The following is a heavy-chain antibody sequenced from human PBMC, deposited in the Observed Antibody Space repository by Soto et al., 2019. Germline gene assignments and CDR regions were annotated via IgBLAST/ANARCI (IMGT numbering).Heavy chain of an antibody. CDR1: GGTFSNYV. Sequence: QVQLVQSGAAVKKPGSSVKVSCKASGGTFSNYVISWVRQAPGQGLEWMGGLVPFFGTANYAQNFQGRVTITADESTTTGYMEQRRLRAEDTSVYYCARDDPVRASVWWGQGTLVAVSS. CDR2: LVPFFGTA. J-gene: IGHJ4*02. CDR3: ARDDPVRASVW. D-gene: IGHD6-19*01. V-gene: IGHV1-69*12.